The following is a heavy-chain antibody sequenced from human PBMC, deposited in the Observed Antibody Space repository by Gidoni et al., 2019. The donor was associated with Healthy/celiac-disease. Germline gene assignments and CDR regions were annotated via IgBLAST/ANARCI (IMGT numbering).Heavy chain of an antibody. V-gene: IGHV4-30-2*01. J-gene: IGHJ4*02. Sequence: QLQLQESGSGLVKPSQTLSLTCAVSGGSISSGGYSWSLIRQPPGKGLECVGYIYHSGSTYYNPSLQSRVTISVDRSKNQFSLKLSSVTAADTAVYYCARGPASSYYYDSSGYSYFDYWGQGTLVTVSS. D-gene: IGHD3-22*01. CDR3: ARGPASSYYYDSSGYSYFDY. CDR1: GGSISSGGYS. CDR2: IYHSGST.